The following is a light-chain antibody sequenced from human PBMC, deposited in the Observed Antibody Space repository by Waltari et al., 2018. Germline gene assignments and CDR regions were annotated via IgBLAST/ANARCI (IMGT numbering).Light chain of an antibody. V-gene: IGKV1-17*01. J-gene: IGKJ4*01. Sequence: DIQMTQSPSSLSASVGDTVTITCRASQGISSYVNWFQQKPGKAPKLLIYTATTLQSGVPSRFSGSGSGTEFTLTISSLQPEDFAAYYCLQHNSYPLTFGGGTKVEIK. CDR2: TAT. CDR1: QGISSY. CDR3: LQHNSYPLT.